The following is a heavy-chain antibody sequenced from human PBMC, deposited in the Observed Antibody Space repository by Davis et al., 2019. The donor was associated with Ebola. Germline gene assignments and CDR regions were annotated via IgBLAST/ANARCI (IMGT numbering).Heavy chain of an antibody. D-gene: IGHD3-3*02. CDR3: ARQTHHFLSGPRTWFDP. Sequence: KVSCKASGYSFTNYWISWVRLMPGKGLEWMGRIDPSDSYTNYTPSLQGQVTISADKSISTAYLQWNSLKASDTAMYYCARQTHHFLSGPRTWFDPWGQGTLVTVSS. V-gene: IGHV5-10-1*04. J-gene: IGHJ5*02. CDR1: GYSFTNYW. CDR2: IDPSDSYT.